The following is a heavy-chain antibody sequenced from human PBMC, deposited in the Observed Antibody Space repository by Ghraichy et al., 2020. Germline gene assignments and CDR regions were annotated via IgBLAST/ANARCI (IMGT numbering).Heavy chain of an antibody. CDR1: GGSLSSYY. Sequence: SETLSLTCTVSGGSLSSYYWSWIRQPPGKGLEWIGYVYYSGSTKYNPSLKSRVTISLDTSKNQFSLKLSSVTTADTAVYYCARDGHGGIAARFDYWGQGTLVTVSS. J-gene: IGHJ4*02. CDR2: VYYSGST. CDR3: ARDGHGGIAARFDY. V-gene: IGHV4-59*01. D-gene: IGHD6-6*01.